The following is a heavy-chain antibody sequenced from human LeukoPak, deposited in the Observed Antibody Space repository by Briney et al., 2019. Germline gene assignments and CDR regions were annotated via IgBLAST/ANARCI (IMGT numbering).Heavy chain of an antibody. D-gene: IGHD5-24*01. CDR3: ARDPVEIATTEFDY. CDR1: GYSFTGHY. V-gene: IGHV1-2*02. J-gene: IGHJ4*02. Sequence: GASVKVSCKTSGYSFTGHYMHWVRQAPGQGLEWMGLINPNSGETNYAKKFQGRVTMTRDTSISTAYMDLSKLRSDDTAVYYCARDPVEIATTEFDYWGQGTLVTVSS. CDR2: INPNSGET.